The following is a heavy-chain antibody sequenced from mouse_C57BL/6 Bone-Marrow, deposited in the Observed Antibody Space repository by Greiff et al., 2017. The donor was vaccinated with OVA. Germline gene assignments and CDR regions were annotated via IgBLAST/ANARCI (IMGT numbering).Heavy chain of an antibody. CDR3: ARDALDWYVDV. Sequence: EVQVVESGGGLVQSGRSLRLSCATSGFTFSDFYMEWVRQAPGKGLEWIAASSNKANDYTTEYSASVQGRFIVSRDTSQSILYLQMNALRAEDTAIYYCARDALDWYVDVWGTGTTVTVSS. CDR2: SSNKANDYTT. CDR1: GFTFSDFY. V-gene: IGHV7-1*01. J-gene: IGHJ1*03.